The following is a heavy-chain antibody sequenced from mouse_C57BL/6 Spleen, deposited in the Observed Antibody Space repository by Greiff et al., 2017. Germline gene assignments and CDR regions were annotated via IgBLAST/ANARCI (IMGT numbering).Heavy chain of an antibody. J-gene: IGHJ4*01. CDR3: AIITTVDYYAMDY. D-gene: IGHD1-1*01. V-gene: IGHV5-17*01. CDR2: ISSGSSTI. Sequence: EVQRVESGGGLVKPGGSLKLSCAASGFTFSDYGMHWVRQAPEKGLEWVAYISSGSSTIYYADTVKGRFPISRDNAKNTLFLQMTSLRSEDTAMYYCAIITTVDYYAMDYWGQGTSVTVSS. CDR1: GFTFSDYG.